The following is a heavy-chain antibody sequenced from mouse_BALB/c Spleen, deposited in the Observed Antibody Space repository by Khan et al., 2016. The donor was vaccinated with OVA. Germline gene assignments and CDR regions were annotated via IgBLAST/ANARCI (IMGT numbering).Heavy chain of an antibody. V-gene: IGHV1-61*01. D-gene: IGHD2-2*01. CDR3: ARREDYGYDPSWSAY. CDR1: GYTFTSYW. Sequence: QVQLQQSGAELVRPGASVKLSRKAAGYTFTSYWMNWVKQRPGHGLEWIGKINPSDSETHYNQMFKDKATLTVDKSSSTAYMQLSSLTSQDSAVYYCARREDYGYDPSWSAYWGQGTLVTVSA. CDR2: INPSDSET. J-gene: IGHJ3*01.